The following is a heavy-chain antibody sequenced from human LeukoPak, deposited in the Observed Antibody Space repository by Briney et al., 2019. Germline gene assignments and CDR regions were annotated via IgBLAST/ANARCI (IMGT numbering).Heavy chain of an antibody. CDR3: ARSAVAARHDY. CDR2: IYPGDSDT. D-gene: IGHD6-6*01. V-gene: IGHV5-51*01. J-gene: IGHJ4*02. Sequence: GESLKISCQGSGYTFTRSWIAWVRQMPGKGLEWMGIIYPGDSDTRYSPSFQGQVTISVDKSISTAYLQWSSLKASDTAMYYCARSAVAARHDYWGQGSLVTVSS. CDR1: GYTFTRSW.